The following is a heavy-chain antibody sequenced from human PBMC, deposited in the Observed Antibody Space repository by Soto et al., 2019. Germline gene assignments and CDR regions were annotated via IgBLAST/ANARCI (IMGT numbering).Heavy chain of an antibody. CDR2: ISGSGGST. Sequence: EVQLLESGGGLVQPGGSLRLSCAASGFTFSSYAMSWVRQAPGKGLEWVSAISGSGGSTYYADSVKGRFTISRDNSKNTRYLQKNSLRAEDTAVYYCAKDDHDLSREYYFDYWGQGTLVTVSS. D-gene: IGHD3-3*01. J-gene: IGHJ4*02. V-gene: IGHV3-23*01. CDR3: AKDDHDLSREYYFDY. CDR1: GFTFSSYA.